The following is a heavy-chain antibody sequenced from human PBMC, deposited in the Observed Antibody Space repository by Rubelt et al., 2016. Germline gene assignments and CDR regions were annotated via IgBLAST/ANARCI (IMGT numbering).Heavy chain of an antibody. CDR2: ITSGSDII. CDR3: ESDRVG. CDR1: GFSFSDYS. Sequence: EVQLVESGGGLIQPGGSLRLSCAASGFSFSDYSMNWVRQAPGKGLEWLSYITSGSDIIHYADSVKGRLTISIDNAKKSLYLQMNSLRVEDTAVYYCESDRVGWGQGTLVTVSS. V-gene: IGHV3-48*04. J-gene: IGHJ4*02. D-gene: IGHD2-2*01.